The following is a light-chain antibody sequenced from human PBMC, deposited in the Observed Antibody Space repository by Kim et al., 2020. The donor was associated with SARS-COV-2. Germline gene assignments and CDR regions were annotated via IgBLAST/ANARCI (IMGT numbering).Light chain of an antibody. CDR2: GAS. Sequence: SSPGDRASLSGRAGHSGSSSNLAWYQQKPGQAPRLLIYGASSRATGIPDRFSGSGSRTDFTLTISRLEPEDVAVYYCQQYGSSPLTFGGGTKVEI. J-gene: IGKJ4*01. V-gene: IGKV3-20*01. CDR1: HSGSSSN. CDR3: QQYGSSPLT.